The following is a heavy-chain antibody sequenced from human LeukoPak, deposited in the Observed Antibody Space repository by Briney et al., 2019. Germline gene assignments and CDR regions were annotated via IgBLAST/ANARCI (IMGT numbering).Heavy chain of an antibody. CDR2: INPNSGGT. Sequence: ASVKVSCKASGYTFTSSGISWVRQAPGQGLEWMGWINPNSGGTNFAPKFHGRVSMTRDTSLSTAYMELSSLRSDDTAVYYCARGDKKENLSGPSGYFDPWGQGSLVTVSS. CDR3: ARGDKKENLSGPSGYFDP. D-gene: IGHD3-10*01. J-gene: IGHJ5*02. V-gene: IGHV1-2*02. CDR1: GYTFTSSG.